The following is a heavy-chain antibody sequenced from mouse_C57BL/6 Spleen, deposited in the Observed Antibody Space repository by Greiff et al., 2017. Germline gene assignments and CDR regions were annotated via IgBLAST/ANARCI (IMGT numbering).Heavy chain of an antibody. Sequence: DVKLQESGPELVKPGASVKISCKASGYSFTGYYMNWVKQSPEKSLEWIGEINPSTGGTTYNQKFKAKATLTVDKSSSTAYMQLKSLTSEDSAVYYCARRGTRDYAMDYWGQGTSVTVSS. D-gene: IGHD3-3*01. CDR2: INPSTGGT. J-gene: IGHJ4*01. V-gene: IGHV1-42*01. CDR3: ARRGTRDYAMDY. CDR1: GYSFTGYY.